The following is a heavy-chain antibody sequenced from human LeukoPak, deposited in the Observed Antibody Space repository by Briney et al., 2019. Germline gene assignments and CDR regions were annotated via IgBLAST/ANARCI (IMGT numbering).Heavy chain of an antibody. D-gene: IGHD4-17*01. CDR2: INHSGSA. J-gene: IGHJ4*02. CDR1: GGSFSGYY. V-gene: IGHV4-34*01. CDR3: ARGQGTVTTH. Sequence: SETLSLNCAVYGGSFSGYYWSWIRQPPGKGLEWIGEINHSGSANYNPSLKSRVTISLDTSKNQFSLKLSSVTAADTAVYCCARGQGTVTTHWGQGTLVTVSS.